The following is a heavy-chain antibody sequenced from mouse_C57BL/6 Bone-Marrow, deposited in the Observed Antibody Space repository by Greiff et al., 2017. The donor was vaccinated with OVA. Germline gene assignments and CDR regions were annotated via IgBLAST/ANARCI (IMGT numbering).Heavy chain of an antibody. J-gene: IGHJ1*03. D-gene: IGHD1-1*01. Sequence: QVQLQQPGAELVKPGASVKVSCKASGYTFTSYWMHWVKQRPGQGLEWIGRIDPSDSDTNYNQKFKGKATLTVDTSSSTAYMQLSSLTSEDSAVYYCAIRYYGSSPHWYFDVWGTGTTVTVSS. CDR3: AIRYYGSSPHWYFDV. CDR2: IDPSDSDT. V-gene: IGHV1-74*01. CDR1: GYTFTSYW.